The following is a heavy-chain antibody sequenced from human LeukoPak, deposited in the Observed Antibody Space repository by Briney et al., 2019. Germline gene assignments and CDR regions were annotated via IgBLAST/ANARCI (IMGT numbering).Heavy chain of an antibody. V-gene: IGHV2-5*01. CDR2: IYWNDDM. CDR1: GFSLTTTGVG. Sequence: SGPTLVKPTQTLTLTCTFSGFSLTTTGVGVNWIRQPPGKALEWLALIYWNDDMRYSPSLQSRLTITKDTSKNQVVLTMTNMDPVDTATYYCAHRGGAVAGHYYFDYWGQGTLVTVSS. J-gene: IGHJ4*02. CDR3: AHRGGAVAGHYYFDY. D-gene: IGHD6-19*01.